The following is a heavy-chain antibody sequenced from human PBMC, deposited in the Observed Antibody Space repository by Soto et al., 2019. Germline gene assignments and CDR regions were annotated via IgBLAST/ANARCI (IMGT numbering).Heavy chain of an antibody. CDR1: GFTFSRYA. V-gene: IGHV3-30*04. CDR3: ARSRSRAVADSFDF. CDR2: ISRDGTNK. D-gene: IGHD3-10*01. Sequence: QVQVVESGGGVVQPGRSLRLSCAASGFTFSRYAIHWVRQAPGKGLEWVAVISRDGTNKYYVDFVKGRFTISRDNSRNTLYLQMNSLRHEDAAGYYCARSRSRAVADSFDFWGQGTLVTVSS. J-gene: IGHJ4*02.